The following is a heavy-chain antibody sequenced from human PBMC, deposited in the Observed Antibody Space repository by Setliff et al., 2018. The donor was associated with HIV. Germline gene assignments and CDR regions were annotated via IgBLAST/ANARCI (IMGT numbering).Heavy chain of an antibody. J-gene: IGHJ5*01. D-gene: IGHD3-16*02. CDR1: GGSLSDTHW. Sequence: LSLTCTVSGGSLSDTHWWTWIRQPAGRGPQWIGRIFVAGGTKYNPSLKTRVTISLNASKNQFSLTLTAVTAADTAVYYCARDAGTSIEESDDAYTWIDSWGQGTLVTVSS. V-gene: IGHV4-61*02. CDR2: IFVAGGT. CDR3: ARDAGTSIEESDDAYTWIDS.